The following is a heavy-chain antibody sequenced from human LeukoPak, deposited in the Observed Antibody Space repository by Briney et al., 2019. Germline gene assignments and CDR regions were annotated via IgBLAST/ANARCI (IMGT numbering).Heavy chain of an antibody. CDR2: INAGNGNT. J-gene: IGHJ5*02. V-gene: IGHV1-3*01. Sequence: ASVKVSCKASGYIFTSYAMHWVRQAPGQRLEWMGWINAGNGNTKYSQRFQGRVTITRDTSASTVYMELSSLRSEDTAVYYCARDIDRVFNWFDPWGQGTLVTVSS. D-gene: IGHD6-13*01. CDR3: ARDIDRVFNWFDP. CDR1: GYIFTSYA.